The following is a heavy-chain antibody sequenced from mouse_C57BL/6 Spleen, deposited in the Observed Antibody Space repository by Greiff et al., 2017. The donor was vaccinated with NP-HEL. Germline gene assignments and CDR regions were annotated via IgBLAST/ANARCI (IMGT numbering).Heavy chain of an antibody. D-gene: IGHD1-1*01. CDR3: ARLLTPEAWFAY. CDR1: GYTFTSYG. V-gene: IGHV1-81*01. CDR2: IYPRSGNT. J-gene: IGHJ3*01. Sequence: VQLQQSGAELARPGASVKLSCKASGYTFTSYGISWVKQRTGQGLEWIGEIYPRSGNTYYNEKFKGKATLTADKSSSTAYMELRSLTSEDSAVYFCARLLTPEAWFAYWGQGTLVTVSA.